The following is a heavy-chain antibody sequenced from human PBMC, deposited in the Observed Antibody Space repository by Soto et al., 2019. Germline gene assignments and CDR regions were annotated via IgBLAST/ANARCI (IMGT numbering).Heavy chain of an antibody. Sequence: QVQLVQSGAEVKKPGASVKVSCKASGYTFTSYAMHWVRQAPGQRLEWMGWINAGNGNTKYSQKFQGRVTITRDTSASTAYMELSSLRSEDTAVYYCARGSLVVPAAMPYGYWGQGTLVTVCS. J-gene: IGHJ4*02. V-gene: IGHV1-3*01. CDR2: INAGNGNT. CDR3: ARGSLVVPAAMPYGY. D-gene: IGHD2-2*01. CDR1: GYTFTSYA.